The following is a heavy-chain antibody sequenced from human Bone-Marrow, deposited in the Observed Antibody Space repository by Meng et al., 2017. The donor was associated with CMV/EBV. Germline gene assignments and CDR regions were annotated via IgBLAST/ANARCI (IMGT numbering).Heavy chain of an antibody. CDR1: GCTFSSYA. V-gene: IGHV1-69*05. Sequence: SVKVSCKASGCTFSSYAISWVRQAPGQGLEWMGGIIPIFGTANYAQKFQGRVTITTDESTSTVYMELSSLRSEDTAVYYCASGDIVVVPAKGYGMDVWGQGTTVTVSS. D-gene: IGHD2-2*01. CDR2: IIPIFGTA. CDR3: ASGDIVVVPAKGYGMDV. J-gene: IGHJ6*02.